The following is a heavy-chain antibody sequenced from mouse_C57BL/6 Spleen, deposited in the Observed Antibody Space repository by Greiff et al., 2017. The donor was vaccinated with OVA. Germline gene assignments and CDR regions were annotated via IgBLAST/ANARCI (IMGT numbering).Heavy chain of an antibody. D-gene: IGHD2-4*01. Sequence: EVKLMESGGGLVQPGGSLKLSCAASGFTFSDYYMYWVRQTPEKRLEWVAYISNGGGSTYYPDTVKGRFTISRDNAKNTLYLQMSRLKSEDTAMYYCARQGYDYDVGYFDVWGTGTTVTVSS. CDR1: GFTFSDYY. CDR3: ARQGYDYDVGYFDV. CDR2: ISNGGGST. V-gene: IGHV5-12*01. J-gene: IGHJ1*03.